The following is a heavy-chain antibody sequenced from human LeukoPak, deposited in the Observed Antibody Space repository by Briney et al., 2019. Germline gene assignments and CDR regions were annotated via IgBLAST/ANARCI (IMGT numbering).Heavy chain of an antibody. J-gene: IGHJ4*02. V-gene: IGHV3-48*01. CDR3: ARDGGSHGAYPPR. CDR2: ISSGSSIL. CDR1: GLTLGRYS. D-gene: IGHD3-16*01. Sequence: GGSLRLSGVASGLTLGRYSMNAVRPAPGKGLEGGSYISSGSSILYSADSVKGRFSISRDNAKNSLFPRMDCLRGDDTAVYYCARDGGSHGAYPPRWGQGTVVTVS.